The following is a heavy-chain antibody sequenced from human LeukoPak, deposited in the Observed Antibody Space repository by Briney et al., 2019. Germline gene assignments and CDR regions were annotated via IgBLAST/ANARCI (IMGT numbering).Heavy chain of an antibody. CDR1: GGSISSGSYY. J-gene: IGHJ3*02. D-gene: IGHD3-16*01. CDR3: ATPVSGNDAFDI. Sequence: PSQTLSLTCTVSGGSISSGSYYWSWIRQPPGKGLEWIGYIYYSGSTNYNPSLKSRVTISVDTSKNQFSLKLSSVTAADTAVYYCATPVSGNDAFDIWGQGTMVTVSS. V-gene: IGHV4-61*01. CDR2: IYYSGST.